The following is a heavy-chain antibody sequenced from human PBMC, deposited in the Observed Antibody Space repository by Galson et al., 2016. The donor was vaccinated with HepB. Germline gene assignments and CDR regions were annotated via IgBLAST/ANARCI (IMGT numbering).Heavy chain of an antibody. Sequence: SLRLSCAVSGFTFSDHYMDWVRQAPGKGLEWVGRIKNKANSYTPEYAASVTGRFTISRDDSEKSVYLQMNSLKSEDTAVYYCVRVALAWSPYYYYYYYYMDVWGKGTTVTVSS. CDR3: VRVALAWSPYYYYYYYYMDV. V-gene: IGHV3-72*01. J-gene: IGHJ6*03. CDR2: IKNKANSYTP. CDR1: GFTFSDHY. D-gene: IGHD3-3*01.